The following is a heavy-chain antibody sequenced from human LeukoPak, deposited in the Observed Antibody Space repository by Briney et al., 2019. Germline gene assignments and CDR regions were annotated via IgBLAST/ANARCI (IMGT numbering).Heavy chain of an antibody. D-gene: IGHD3-22*01. Sequence: SETLSLTCSVSGDSISRSDSYWDWIRQPPGKGLEWTGTIYYSGRTYYSPSLKSRVTMSVDTPNNQFSLNLRSVTAADTAVYYCARRRYYDGSGYLEWGQGTLLSVSS. J-gene: IGHJ1*01. V-gene: IGHV4-39*01. CDR1: GDSISRSDSY. CDR2: IYYSGRT. CDR3: ARRRYYDGSGYLE.